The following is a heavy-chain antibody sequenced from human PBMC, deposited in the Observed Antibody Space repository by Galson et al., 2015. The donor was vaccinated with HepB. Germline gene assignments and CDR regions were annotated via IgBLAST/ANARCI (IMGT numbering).Heavy chain of an antibody. V-gene: IGHV3-30*18. CDR3: AKDFSFNSQPLTYFDY. J-gene: IGHJ4*02. CDR2: ISYDGSNK. CDR1: GFTFSSYG. D-gene: IGHD4-23*01. Sequence: SLRLSCAASGFTFSSYGMHWVRQAPGKGLEWVAVISYDGSNKYYADSVKGRFTISRDNSKNTLYLQMNSLRAEDTAVYYCAKDFSFNSQPLTYFDYWGQGTLVPVSS.